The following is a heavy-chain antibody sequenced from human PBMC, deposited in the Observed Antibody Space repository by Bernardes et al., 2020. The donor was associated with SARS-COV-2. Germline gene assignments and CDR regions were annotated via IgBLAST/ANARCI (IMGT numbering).Heavy chain of an antibody. J-gene: IGHJ4*02. CDR3: AREPYPLRYCSSTSCRYRTYYFDY. CDR1: GFTFSSYG. D-gene: IGHD2-2*01. V-gene: IGHV3-33*01. Sequence: GGSLRLSCAASGFTFSSYGMHWVRQAPGKGLEWVAVIWYDGSNKYYADSVKGRFTISRDNSKNTLYLQMNSLRAEDTAVYYCAREPYPLRYCSSTSCRYRTYYFDYWGQGTLVTVSS. CDR2: IWYDGSNK.